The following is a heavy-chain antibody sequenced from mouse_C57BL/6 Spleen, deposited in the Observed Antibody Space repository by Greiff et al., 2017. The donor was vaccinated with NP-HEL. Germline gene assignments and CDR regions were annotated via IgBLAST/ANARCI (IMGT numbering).Heavy chain of an antibody. CDR3: ARQTANDYGSSSGFAY. J-gene: IGHJ3*01. CDR2: IYPRSGNT. D-gene: IGHD1-1*01. V-gene: IGHV1-81*01. CDR1: GYTFTSYG. Sequence: QVQLQQSGAELARPGASVKLSCKASGYTFTSYGISWVKQRTGQGLEWIGEIYPRSGNTYYNEKFKGKATLTADKSSSTAYMELRSLTSEDSAVYFCARQTANDYGSSSGFAYWGQGTLVTVAA.